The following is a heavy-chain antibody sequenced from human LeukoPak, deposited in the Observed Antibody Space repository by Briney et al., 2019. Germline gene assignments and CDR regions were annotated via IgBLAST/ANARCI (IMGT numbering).Heavy chain of an antibody. V-gene: IGHV4-4*07. CDR2: IYTSGST. D-gene: IGHD6-13*01. Sequence: SETLSLTCTVSGGSISSYYCSWIRQPAGKGLEWIGRIYTSGSTNYNPSLKSRVTMSVDTSKNQFSLKLSSVTAADTAVYYCARAYSSWIGSHYYYYMDVWGKGTTVTVSS. J-gene: IGHJ6*03. CDR3: ARAYSSWIGSHYYYYMDV. CDR1: GGSISSYY.